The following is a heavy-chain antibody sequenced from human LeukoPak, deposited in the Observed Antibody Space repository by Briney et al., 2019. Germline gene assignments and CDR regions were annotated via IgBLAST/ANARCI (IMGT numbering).Heavy chain of an antibody. CDR2: IIPILGTA. CDR3: ARDFPSHYYGSGYNWFDP. V-gene: IGHV1-69*13. CDR1: GGTFSSYA. D-gene: IGHD3-10*01. J-gene: IGHJ5*02. Sequence: SVKVSCKASGGTFSSYAISWVRQTPGQGLEWMGGIIPILGTANYAQKFQGRVTITADESTSTAYMELSSLRSEDTAVYYCARDFPSHYYGSGYNWFDPWGQGTLVTVSS.